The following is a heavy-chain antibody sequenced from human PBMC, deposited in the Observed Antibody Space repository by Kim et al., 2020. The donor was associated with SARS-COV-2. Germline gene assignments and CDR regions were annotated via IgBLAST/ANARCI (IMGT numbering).Heavy chain of an antibody. J-gene: IGHJ5*02. Sequence: GGSLRLSCAASGFTFSSYAMHWVRQAPGKGLEWVAVIAYDGSNKYYVDSVKGRFTISRDNSKNTLYLQMNSLRAEDTAVYYCARDLWFGGSWFDPWGQGT. CDR1: GFTFSSYA. CDR3: ARDLWFGGSWFDP. CDR2: IAYDGSNK. V-gene: IGHV3-30*04. D-gene: IGHD3-10*01.